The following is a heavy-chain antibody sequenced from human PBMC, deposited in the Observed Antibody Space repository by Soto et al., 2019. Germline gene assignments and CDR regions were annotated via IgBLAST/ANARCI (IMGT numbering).Heavy chain of an antibody. CDR1: GSTLSNYS. CDR3: ASRTISHRYFDL. J-gene: IGHJ2*01. Sequence: AGSLTLSCAASGSTLSNYSMNCARQPPGKGLEWVSYISSSSSTIYYADSVKGRFTTSRDNPKNSPYLQMNSLGAEDRAVYYCASRTISHRYFDLWGRGTLVTVSS. D-gene: IGHD3-9*01. V-gene: IGHV3-48*01. CDR2: ISSSSSTI.